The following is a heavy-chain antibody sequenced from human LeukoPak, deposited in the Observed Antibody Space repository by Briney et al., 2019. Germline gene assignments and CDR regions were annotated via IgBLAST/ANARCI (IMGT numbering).Heavy chain of an antibody. CDR2: IKHDGSEK. Sequence: PGGSLRLSCAASGFTFTAYLMSWVRQAPGKGLEWVADIKHDGSEKYYVDSVKGRFTISRDNVKNSLFLQMNSLRAEDTAVYYCARHASGSYFFGYWGQGTLVTVSS. J-gene: IGHJ4*02. V-gene: IGHV3-7*03. CDR3: ARHASGSYFFGY. CDR1: GFTFTAYL. D-gene: IGHD3-10*01.